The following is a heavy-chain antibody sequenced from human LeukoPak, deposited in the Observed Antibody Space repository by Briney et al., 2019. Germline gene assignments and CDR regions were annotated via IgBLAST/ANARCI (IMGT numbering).Heavy chain of an antibody. Sequence: SETLSLTCTVSGGSISSYYWSWIRQPPGKGLEWIGYIYYSGSTNYNPSLKSRVTISVDTSKNQFSLKLSSVTAADTAVYYCARTVPCSGGSCYPHLGFGFDPWGQGTLVTVSS. CDR2: IYYSGST. CDR1: GGSISSYY. CDR3: ARTVPCSGGSCYPHLGFGFDP. V-gene: IGHV4-59*01. D-gene: IGHD2-15*01. J-gene: IGHJ5*02.